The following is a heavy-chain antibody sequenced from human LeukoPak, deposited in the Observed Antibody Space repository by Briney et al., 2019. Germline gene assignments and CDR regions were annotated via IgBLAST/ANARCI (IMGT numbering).Heavy chain of an antibody. V-gene: IGHV4-59*12. J-gene: IGHJ4*02. CDR3: ASPIWDSSGYYRDY. D-gene: IGHD3-22*01. CDR2: IYYSGST. CDR1: GGSISSYY. Sequence: SETLSLTCTVSGGSISSYYWSWIRQPPGKGLEWIGYIYYSGSTYYNPSLKSRVTISVDTSKNQFSLKLSSVTAADTAVYYCASPIWDSSGYYRDYWGQGTLVTVSS.